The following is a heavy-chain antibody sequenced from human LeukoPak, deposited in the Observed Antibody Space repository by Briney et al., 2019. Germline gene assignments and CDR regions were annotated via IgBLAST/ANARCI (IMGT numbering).Heavy chain of an antibody. V-gene: IGHV4-59*01. Sequence: SETLSPXCTVSGGSTSSYYWSWIRRPPGKGLESIGYIYYSGSTNYNPSLKSRVTISVDTSKNQFSLKLSSVTAADTAVYYCASTAKSGSDYWGQGTLVTVSS. CDR2: IYYSGST. D-gene: IGHD3-10*01. CDR3: ASTAKSGSDY. CDR1: GGSTSSYY. J-gene: IGHJ4*02.